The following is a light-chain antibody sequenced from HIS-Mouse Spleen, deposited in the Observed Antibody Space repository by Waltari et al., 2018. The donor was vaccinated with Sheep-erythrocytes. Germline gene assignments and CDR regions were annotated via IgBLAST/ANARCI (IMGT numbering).Light chain of an antibody. J-gene: IGLJ3*02. CDR3: QAWDISTWV. Sequence: SYELTQPPSVSVSPGQTASITCSGDKLGDKYACWYQQKPGQSPVLVIYQDSKRPSGIPGRFSGSNSGSTATLTISGTQAMDEADYYCQAWDISTWVFGGGTKLTVL. CDR2: QDS. CDR1: KLGDKY. V-gene: IGLV3-1*01.